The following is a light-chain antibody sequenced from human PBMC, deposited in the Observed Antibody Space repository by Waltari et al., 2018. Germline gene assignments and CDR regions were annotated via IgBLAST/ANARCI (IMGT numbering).Light chain of an antibody. CDR2: DAS. CDR1: QSISIY. CDR3: QQSNNWPYT. J-gene: IGKJ2*01. Sequence: EIVMTQSPATLSVSPGERATLSCRASQSISIYLAWFQQKPGQAPRLLFYDASTRATGIPVRFSGSGSGTEFTLTISSLQSEDFAVYYCQQSNNWPYTFGQGTKLEIK. V-gene: IGKV3-15*01.